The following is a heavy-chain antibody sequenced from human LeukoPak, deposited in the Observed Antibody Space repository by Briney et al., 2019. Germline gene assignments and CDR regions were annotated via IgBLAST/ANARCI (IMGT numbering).Heavy chain of an antibody. CDR1: GGSFSGYY. V-gene: IGHV4-34*01. Sequence: SPSETLSLTCAVYGGSFSGYYWSWIRQPPGKGLEWIGEIYHSGRTNYNPSLKSRVTISVDKSKNQFSLKLSSVTAADTAVYYCARDFDYGDQNDAFDIWGQGTMVTVSS. J-gene: IGHJ3*02. CDR3: ARDFDYGDQNDAFDI. D-gene: IGHD4-17*01. CDR2: IYHSGRT.